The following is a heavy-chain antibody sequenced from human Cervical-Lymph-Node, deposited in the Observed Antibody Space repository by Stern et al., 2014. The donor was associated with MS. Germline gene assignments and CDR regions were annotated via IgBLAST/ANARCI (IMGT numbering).Heavy chain of an antibody. J-gene: IGHJ3*02. V-gene: IGHV4-59*08. Sequence: QVQLQESGPGLVKASETLSLTCTVSGGSITGYYWCWIRQPPGKGLEWIGHIYYFGSTSYNPSLKSRVSTSVDTSTNQFSLTLYSMTAADTAVYYCARGDRGAFDIWGQGTVVTVSS. D-gene: IGHD2-15*01. CDR2: IYYFGST. CDR1: GGSITGYY. CDR3: ARGDRGAFDI.